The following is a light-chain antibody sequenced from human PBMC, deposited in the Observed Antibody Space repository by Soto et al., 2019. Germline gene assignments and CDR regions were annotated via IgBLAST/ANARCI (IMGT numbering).Light chain of an antibody. J-gene: IGKJ2*01. V-gene: IGKV1-5*01. CDR2: DAS. CDR3: QQYNSYSMYT. Sequence: DIQMTQSPSTLSASVGDRVTITCRASQSISSWLAWYQQKPGKAPKLLIYDASSLESGVPSRFSGSGSGTEYTPTIISLQPDDFATYYCQQYNSYSMYTFGQGTKLEIK. CDR1: QSISSW.